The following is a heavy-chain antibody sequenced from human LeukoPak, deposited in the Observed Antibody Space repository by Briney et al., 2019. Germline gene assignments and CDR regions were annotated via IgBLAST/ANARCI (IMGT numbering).Heavy chain of an antibody. CDR2: IYYSGST. D-gene: IGHD1-26*01. J-gene: IGHJ4*02. CDR1: GGSISNKY. V-gene: IGHV4-59*01. Sequence: SETLSLTCTVSGGSISNKYWSWIRQPPGKGLEWIGYIYYSGSTNYNPSLKSRVTISVDTSKNQFSLKLSSVTAADTAVYYCARVPGVGATHFDYWGQGTLVTVSS. CDR3: ARVPGVGATHFDY.